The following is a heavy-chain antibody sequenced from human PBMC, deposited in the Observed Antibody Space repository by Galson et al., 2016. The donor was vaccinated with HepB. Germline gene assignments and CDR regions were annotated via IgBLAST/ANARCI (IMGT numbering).Heavy chain of an antibody. J-gene: IGHJ6*02. Sequence: SVKVSCKASGYTFTSYYMHWVRQAPGQGLEWMGIINPSGGSTSFAQKFQGRVTMTRDTSTSTVYMELSSLRSEDTAVYYCARGGYYGSGHYYGVDVWGQGTTLTVSS. CDR3: ARGGYYGSGHYYGVDV. CDR2: INPSGGST. V-gene: IGHV1-46*01. CDR1: GYTFTSYY. D-gene: IGHD3-10*01.